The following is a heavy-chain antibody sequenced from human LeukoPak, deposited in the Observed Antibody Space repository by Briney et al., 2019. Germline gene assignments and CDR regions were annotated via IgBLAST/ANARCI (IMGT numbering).Heavy chain of an antibody. J-gene: IGHJ4*02. CDR2: ASYSGST. D-gene: IGHD5-24*01. Sequence: SETLSLTCTVSGASISTYYWGWIRQPPGKGLEWIGYASYSGSTNYNSSLESRVTISVDTSKNQFSLNLRSVTAADTAVYYCARGEGYNRFWGQGTLVTVSS. CDR1: GASISTYY. CDR3: ARGEGYNRF. V-gene: IGHV4-59*01.